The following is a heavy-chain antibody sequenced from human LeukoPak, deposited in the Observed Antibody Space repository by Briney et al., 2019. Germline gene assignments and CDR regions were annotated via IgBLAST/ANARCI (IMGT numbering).Heavy chain of an antibody. D-gene: IGHD1-26*01. CDR2: IRFDGTNK. CDR3: AKGGGATATHLLDH. CDR1: GFTFSKYA. Sequence: GESLRLSCAASGFTFSKYAMPWVRQAPGKGLEWVPFIRFDGTNKYYADSVKGRFTISRDNSKNTLYLQMNSLRGEETAVYYCAKGGGATATHLLDHWGQGTLVTVSS. J-gene: IGHJ4*02. V-gene: IGHV3-30*02.